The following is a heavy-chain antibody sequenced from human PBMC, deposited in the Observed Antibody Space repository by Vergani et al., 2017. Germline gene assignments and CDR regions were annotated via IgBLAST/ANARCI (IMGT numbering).Heavy chain of an antibody. V-gene: IGHV3-7*01. J-gene: IGHJ1*01. CDR2: IKRDGTET. CDR3: ARISGGSAPYLHY. Sequence: EVHLEESGGGLVQPGGSLRLSCAASGFTFGDYYMNWIRLAPGKGLDWVASIKRDGTETFYVDSVKGRFTISRDNAKTKLYLQMNSLRDEDRGVYYCARISGGSAPYLHYWGQGTLVTVAS. CDR1: GFTFGDYY. D-gene: IGHD2-15*01.